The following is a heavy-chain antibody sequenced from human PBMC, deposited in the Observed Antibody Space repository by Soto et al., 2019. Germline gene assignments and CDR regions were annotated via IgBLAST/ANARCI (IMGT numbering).Heavy chain of an antibody. Sequence: EEQLVESGGGLVRPGGSLRLSCAASGFTFSSYSMNWVRQAPGKGLEWISYISSSISTTYYADSVKGRFTISRDNAKNSLYLQMNSLRDEDTAVYYCAKAKLTGGHYGMDAWGQGTTVTVSS. D-gene: IGHD3-9*01. J-gene: IGHJ6*02. CDR1: GFTFSSYS. CDR3: AKAKLTGGHYGMDA. V-gene: IGHV3-48*02. CDR2: ISSSISTT.